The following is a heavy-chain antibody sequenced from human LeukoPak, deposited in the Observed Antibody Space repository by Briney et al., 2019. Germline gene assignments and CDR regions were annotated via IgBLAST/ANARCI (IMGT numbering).Heavy chain of an antibody. J-gene: IGHJ6*02. CDR3: ARAKWEVSSWYGGALNV. Sequence: GGSLRLSCAASGFTVSNNYMSWVRQAPGKGLEWVSVIYSGGSTYYADSVKGRFTISRDNSKNTLYLQMNSLRAEDTAVYYCARAKWEVSSWYGGALNVWGQGTTVTVSS. CDR2: IYSGGST. D-gene: IGHD6-13*01. V-gene: IGHV3-66*01. CDR1: GFTVSNNY.